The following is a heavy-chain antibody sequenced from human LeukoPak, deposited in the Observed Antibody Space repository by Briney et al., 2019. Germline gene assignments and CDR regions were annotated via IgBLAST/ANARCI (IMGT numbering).Heavy chain of an antibody. D-gene: IGHD3-22*01. Sequence: GGSLRLSCAASGFTVSNSYMSWVRQAPGKGLEWVSGISWNSGSIGYADSVKGRFTISRDNAKNSLYLQMNSLRAEDTALYYCAKDEDSSGYLRVGAFDIWGQGTMVTVSS. CDR1: GFTVSNSY. V-gene: IGHV3-9*01. CDR2: ISWNSGSI. J-gene: IGHJ3*02. CDR3: AKDEDSSGYLRVGAFDI.